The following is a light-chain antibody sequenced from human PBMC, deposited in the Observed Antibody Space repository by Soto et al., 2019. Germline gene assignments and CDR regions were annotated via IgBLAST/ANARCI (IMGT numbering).Light chain of an antibody. CDR1: QSIVYSDGNAY. J-gene: IGKJ2*01. Sequence: DVVMTQSPLSLPVTLGQPASISCRSSQSIVYSDGNAYLSWFQQRPGQSPRRLIYKAFNRDSGVPDRFSGSGSVTDFTLKISRVEAEDVGVYYCMQGTHWPPVTFGQGTKLEIK. CDR3: MQGTHWPPVT. CDR2: KAF. V-gene: IGKV2-30*01.